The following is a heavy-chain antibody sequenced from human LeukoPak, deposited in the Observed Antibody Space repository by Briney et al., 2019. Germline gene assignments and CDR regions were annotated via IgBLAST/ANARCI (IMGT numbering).Heavy chain of an antibody. V-gene: IGHV3-9*01. CDR1: GFTFDDYA. CDR2: ISWNSGSI. J-gene: IGHJ6*03. Sequence: GRSLRLSCAASGFTFDDYAMHWVRQAPGKGLEWVSGISWNSGSIGYADSVEGRFTISRDNAKNSLYLQMNSLRAEDTALYYCAKDQYYGSGTPCMDVWGKGTTVTISS. D-gene: IGHD3-10*01. CDR3: AKDQYYGSGTPCMDV.